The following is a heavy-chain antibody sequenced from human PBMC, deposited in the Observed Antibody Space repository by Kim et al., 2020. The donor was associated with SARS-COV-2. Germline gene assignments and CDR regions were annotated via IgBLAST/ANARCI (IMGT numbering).Heavy chain of an antibody. CDR3: AKDRGSTRGGIKGGMDV. J-gene: IGHJ6*02. Sequence: GGSLRLSCAASGFTFSSYGMHWVRQAPGKGLEWVAVISYDGSNKYYADSVKGRFTISRDNSKNTLYLQMNSLRAEDTAVYYCAKDRGSTRGGIKGGMDVWGQGTTVTVSS. CDR2: ISYDGSNK. D-gene: IGHD3-16*01. V-gene: IGHV3-30*18. CDR1: GFTFSSYG.